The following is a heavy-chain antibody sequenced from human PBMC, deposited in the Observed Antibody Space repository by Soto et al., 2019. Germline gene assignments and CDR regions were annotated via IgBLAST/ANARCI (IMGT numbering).Heavy chain of an antibody. CDR2: INAGNGNT. D-gene: IGHD2-15*01. CDR1: GYTFTSYA. V-gene: IGHV1-3*01. CDR3: ATLGGRYCSGGSCYSMRFDP. Sequence: WASVKVSCKASGYTFTSYAMHWVRQAPGQRLEWMGWINAGNGNTKYSQKFQGRVTITRDTSASTAYMELSSLRSEDTAVYYCATLGGRYCSGGSCYSMRFDPWGQGTLVTVSS. J-gene: IGHJ5*02.